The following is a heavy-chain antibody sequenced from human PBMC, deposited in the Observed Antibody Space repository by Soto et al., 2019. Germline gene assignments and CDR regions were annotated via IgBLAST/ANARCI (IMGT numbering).Heavy chain of an antibody. CDR3: ARHTVAVAGRWWFDP. D-gene: IGHD6-19*01. J-gene: IGHJ5*02. CDR2: IYYSGST. CDR1: GGSISSYY. Sequence: SETLSLTCTVSGGSISSYYWSWIRQPPGKGLEWIGYIYYSGSTNYNPSLKSRVTISVDTSKNQFSLKLSSVTAADTAVYYCARHTVAVAGRWWFDPWGQGTLVTVSS. V-gene: IGHV4-59*08.